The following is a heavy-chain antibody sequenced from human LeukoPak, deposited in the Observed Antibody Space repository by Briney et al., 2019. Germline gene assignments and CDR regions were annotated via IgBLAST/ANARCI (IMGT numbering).Heavy chain of an antibody. J-gene: IGHJ6*02. CDR2: IYHSGST. CDR1: GGSISSSNW. D-gene: IGHD3-16*01. CDR3: ARAPLWPYYYYGMDV. V-gene: IGHV4-4*02. Sequence: SGTLSLTCAVSGGSISSSNWWSWVRQPPGKGLEWIGEIYHSGSTNYNTSLKSRVTISVDKSKNQFSLNLSSVTAADTAVYYCARAPLWPYYYYGMDVWGQGTTVTVSS.